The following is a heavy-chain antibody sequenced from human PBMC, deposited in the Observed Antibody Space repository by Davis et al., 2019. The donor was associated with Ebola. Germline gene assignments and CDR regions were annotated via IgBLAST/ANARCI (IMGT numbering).Heavy chain of an antibody. D-gene: IGHD5-18*01. Sequence: MPSETLSLTCAVSGGSIISTKWWSWVRQSPGKGLEWIGEINDSGSTNYSPSLKSRVTISVDTSKNQFSLRLSSVTAADTAVYYCARANTGMVPPEIDSWGRGTLVTVSS. CDR3: ARANTGMVPPEIDS. CDR2: INDSGST. CDR1: GGSIISTKW. V-gene: IGHV4-4*02. J-gene: IGHJ4*02.